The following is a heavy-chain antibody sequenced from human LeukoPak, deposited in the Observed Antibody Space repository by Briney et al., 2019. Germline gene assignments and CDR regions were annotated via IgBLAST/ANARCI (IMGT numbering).Heavy chain of an antibody. Sequence: PGRSLRLSCAASGFTFNSYAMYWVRQAPGKGLEWVVVISNDGSNKYYADSVKGRFTISGDNSKNTLYLQMNSLRAEDTAVYYCAKHYYDSSGYEAHDAFNIWGQGTMVTVSS. CDR3: AKHYYDSSGYEAHDAFNI. CDR2: ISNDGSNK. CDR1: GFTFNSYA. D-gene: IGHD3-22*01. J-gene: IGHJ3*02. V-gene: IGHV3-30*18.